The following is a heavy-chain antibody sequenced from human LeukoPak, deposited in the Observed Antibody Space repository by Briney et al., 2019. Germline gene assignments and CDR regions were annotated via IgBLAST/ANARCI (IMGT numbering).Heavy chain of an antibody. Sequence: SETLSLTCAVYGGSFSGYYWSWIRQPPGKGLEWIGEINHSGSTNYNPSLKSRVTISVDTSNNQFSLKLRSVTAADTAVYYCARTDYGDYRAMDVWGKGTTVTVSS. V-gene: IGHV4-34*01. CDR3: ARTDYGDYRAMDV. CDR2: INHSGST. J-gene: IGHJ6*03. D-gene: IGHD4-17*01. CDR1: GGSFSGYY.